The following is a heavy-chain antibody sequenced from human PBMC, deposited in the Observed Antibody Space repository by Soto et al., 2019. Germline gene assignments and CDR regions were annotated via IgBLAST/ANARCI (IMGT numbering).Heavy chain of an antibody. CDR1: GFTFDDYA. V-gene: IGHV3-9*01. CDR3: ARSPAQTGYCSGGSCYDPCLDY. J-gene: IGHJ4*02. D-gene: IGHD2-15*01. CDR2: ISWNSGSI. Sequence: EVQLVESGGGLVQPGRSLRLSCAASGFTFDDYAMHWVRQAPGKGLEWVSGISWNSGSIGYADSVKGRFTISRDNAKNSLYLQMNSLRAEDTAVYYCARSPAQTGYCSGGSCYDPCLDYWGQGTLVTVSS.